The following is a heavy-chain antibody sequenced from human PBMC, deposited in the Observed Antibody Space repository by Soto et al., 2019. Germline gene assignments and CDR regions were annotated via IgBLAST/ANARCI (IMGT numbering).Heavy chain of an antibody. D-gene: IGHD3-9*01. CDR1: GGSFSGYY. CDR3: SIESYDILTAPSWVWYFDL. Sequence: QVQIQQWGAGPLRPLETLSLTCGVSGGSFSGYYWAWIRKSPGKGLEWIGEINDRGSINYKPSLKRRVSISVDTSKKHYSLKLTSVTAAETAVYYCSIESYDILTAPSWVWYFDLWLSGTLV. CDR2: INDRGSI. J-gene: IGHJ2*01. V-gene: IGHV4-34*01.